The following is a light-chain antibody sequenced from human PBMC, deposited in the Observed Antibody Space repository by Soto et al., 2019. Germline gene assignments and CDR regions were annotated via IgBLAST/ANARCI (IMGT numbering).Light chain of an antibody. CDR2: GAS. J-gene: IGKJ3*01. CDR3: QQYDNLPLT. CDR1: QSVGSN. V-gene: IGKV3-15*01. Sequence: ERVVTQSPATPSVSPGARATLSCRASQSVGSNLAWYQQKPGHSPRLLIFGASSRATGVPARFSGSGSGTEFTLTINSLQSEDFAVYFCQQYDNLPLTFGPGTKVDIK.